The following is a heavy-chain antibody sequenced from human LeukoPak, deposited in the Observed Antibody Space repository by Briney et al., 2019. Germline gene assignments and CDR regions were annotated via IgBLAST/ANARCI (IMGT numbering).Heavy chain of an antibody. CDR1: GFTFNSYA. CDR3: AKGHSAHGTGFDC. V-gene: IGHV3-23*01. D-gene: IGHD1-14*01. Sequence: GGSLRLSCAASGFTFNSYAMSWVRQAPGKGLDWVSSITSSDGSTYYADSVKGRFTISRDNSKNTLYLQMNSLRAEDTAVNYCAKGHSAHGTGFDCWGQGTLVAVSS. CDR2: ITSSDGST. J-gene: IGHJ4*02.